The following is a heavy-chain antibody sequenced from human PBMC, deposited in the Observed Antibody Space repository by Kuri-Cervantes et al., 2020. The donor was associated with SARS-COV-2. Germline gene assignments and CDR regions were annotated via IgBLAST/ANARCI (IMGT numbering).Heavy chain of an antibody. V-gene: IGHV3-21*01. Sequence: LSLTCAASGFTFNSYSMNWVRQAPGKGLEWVSSISTSSSYIYYADSVKGRFTISRDNSKNTLYLQMNSLRADDTAVYYCAKDPYRSSWYGFDPWGQGTQVTVSS. CDR2: ISTSSSYI. D-gene: IGHD6-13*01. CDR1: GFTFNSYS. CDR3: AKDPYRSSWYGFDP. J-gene: IGHJ5*02.